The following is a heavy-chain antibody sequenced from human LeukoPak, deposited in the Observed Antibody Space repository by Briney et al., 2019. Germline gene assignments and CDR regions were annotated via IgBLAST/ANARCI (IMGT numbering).Heavy chain of an antibody. Sequence: PGRSLRLSCAASGFTFDDYAMHWVRQAPGKGLEWVSGISWNSGSIGYADSVKGRFTIPRDNAKNSLYLQMNSLRAEDTALYYCAKDTYGSGSYLSYWGQGTLVTVSS. CDR3: AKDTYGSGSYLSY. D-gene: IGHD3-10*01. CDR2: ISWNSGSI. J-gene: IGHJ4*02. CDR1: GFTFDDYA. V-gene: IGHV3-9*01.